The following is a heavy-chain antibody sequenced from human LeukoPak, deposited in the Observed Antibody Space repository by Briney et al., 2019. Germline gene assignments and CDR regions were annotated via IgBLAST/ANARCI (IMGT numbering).Heavy chain of an antibody. J-gene: IGHJ1*01. CDR1: GGSISSGGYY. CDR2: IYYSGST. Sequence: PSETLSLTCTVSGGSISSGGYYWSWIRQHPGKGLEWIGYIYYSGSTNYNPSLKSRVTISVDTSKNQFSLKLSSVTAADTAVYYCARDPPYGGAPTLQHWGQGTLVTVSS. V-gene: IGHV4-61*08. D-gene: IGHD4-23*01. CDR3: ARDPPYGGAPTLQH.